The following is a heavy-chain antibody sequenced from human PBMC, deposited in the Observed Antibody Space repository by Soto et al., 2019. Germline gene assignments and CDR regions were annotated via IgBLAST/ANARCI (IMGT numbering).Heavy chain of an antibody. J-gene: IGHJ6*02. V-gene: IGHV4-59*01. CDR1: GGSISSYY. CDR3: ARDGGTYGMDV. CDR2: IYYSGST. D-gene: IGHD3-16*01. Sequence: PSETLSLTCTVSGGSISSYYWNWIRQPPGKGLEWIGYIYYSGSTNYNPSLKSRVTISVDTSKNQFSLKLSSVTAADTAVYYCARDGGTYGMDVWGQGTLVTVSS.